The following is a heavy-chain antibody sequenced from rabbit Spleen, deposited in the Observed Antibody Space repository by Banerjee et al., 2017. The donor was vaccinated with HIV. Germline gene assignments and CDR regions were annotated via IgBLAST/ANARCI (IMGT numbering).Heavy chain of an antibody. J-gene: IGHJ6*01. CDR2: INTVTGKT. D-gene: IGHD8-1*01. CDR1: GFSFNNGYD. CDR3: ARDTASSFSSYGMDL. Sequence: QSLEESGGGLVKPGASLTLTCKASGFSFNNGYDMCWVRQAPGKGLEWIACINTVTGKTVYASWAKGRFIMSKTSSTTVTLQMTRLTAADTATYFCARDTASSFSSYGMDLWGQGTLVTVS. V-gene: IGHV1S40*01.